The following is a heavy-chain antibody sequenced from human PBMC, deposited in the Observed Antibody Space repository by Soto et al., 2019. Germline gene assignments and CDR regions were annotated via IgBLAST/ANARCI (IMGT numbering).Heavy chain of an antibody. D-gene: IGHD1-1*01. Sequence: SETLSLTCAVSGGSISSGGYSWSWIRQPPGKGLEWVGYIYHSGSTYYNPSLKSRVTISVDRSKNQFSLKLSSVTAADTAVYFCARSSTTVTTLDYWGQGTLVTVS. J-gene: IGHJ4*02. CDR2: IYHSGST. CDR3: ARSSTTVTTLDY. CDR1: GGSISSGGYS. V-gene: IGHV4-30-2*01.